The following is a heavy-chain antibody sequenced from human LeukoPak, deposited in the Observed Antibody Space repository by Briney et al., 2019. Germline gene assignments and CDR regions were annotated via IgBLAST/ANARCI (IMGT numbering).Heavy chain of an antibody. CDR2: INSNDGST. CDR3: ARGVWTRGEYYSYGMDV. Sequence: GAPVKVSCKASGYTFTGYYVHWVRQAPGQGLEWLGVINSNDGSTGYVQKFQGRVTMTSATSTSTLSMELNSLPSDDTAVYYCARGVWTRGEYYSYGMDVWGQGTTVTVSS. D-gene: IGHD1-1*01. CDR1: GYTFTGYY. V-gene: IGHV1-46*01. J-gene: IGHJ6*02.